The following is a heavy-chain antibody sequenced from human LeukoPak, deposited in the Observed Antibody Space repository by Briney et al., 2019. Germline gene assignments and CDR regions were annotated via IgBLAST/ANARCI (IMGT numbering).Heavy chain of an antibody. J-gene: IGHJ5*02. D-gene: IGHD3-10*01. CDR1: GYTFTGYY. V-gene: IGHV1-2*04. Sequence: ASVKVSCKASGYTFTGYYMHWVRQAPGQGLEWMGWINPNSGGTNYAQKFQGWVTMTRDTSISTAYMELSRLRSDDTAVYYCARGLNYHGSGSYRDWFDPWGQGTLVTVSS. CDR3: ARGLNYHGSGSYRDWFDP. CDR2: INPNSGGT.